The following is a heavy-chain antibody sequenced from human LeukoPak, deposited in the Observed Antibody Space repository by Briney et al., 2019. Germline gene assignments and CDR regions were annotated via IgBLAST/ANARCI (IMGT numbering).Heavy chain of an antibody. CDR2: ISGSGGST. V-gene: IGHV3-23*01. CDR3: AKLSSGSYFLDFDY. CDR1: GFTFSSYG. J-gene: IGHJ4*02. Sequence: PGGSLRLSCAASGFTFSSYGMSWVRQAPGKGLEWVSAISGSGGSTYYADSVKGRFTISRDNAKNSLYLQMNSLRTEDTALYYCAKLSSGSYFLDFDYWGQGTLVTVSS. D-gene: IGHD1-26*01.